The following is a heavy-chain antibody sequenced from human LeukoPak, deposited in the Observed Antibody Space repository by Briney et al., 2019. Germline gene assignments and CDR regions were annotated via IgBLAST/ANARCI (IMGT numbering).Heavy chain of an antibody. D-gene: IGHD4-17*01. Sequence: KSSETLSLTCAVSGDSFSSQYWTWIRQPPGGGLVWIGYISYIGPTTYNPPLKRRVTISIDTSKNQFSLKLSSVTTADTAVYYCARDLVTVTKGFDIWGLGTMVSVSS. CDR3: ARDLVTVTKGFDI. J-gene: IGHJ3*02. CDR1: GDSFSSQY. CDR2: ISYIGPT. V-gene: IGHV4-59*11.